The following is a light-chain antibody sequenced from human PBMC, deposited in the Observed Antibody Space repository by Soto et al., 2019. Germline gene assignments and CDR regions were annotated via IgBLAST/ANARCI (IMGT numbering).Light chain of an antibody. CDR1: SSDVGSYNL. Sequence: QSVLTQPASVSGSPGQSITISCTGTSSDVGSYNLVSWYQQHPGKAPKLMIYADTKRPSGVSNRFSGSKSANTASLTISGLQAEDEADYYCCSFARSPYWVFGGGTKLTVL. V-gene: IGLV2-23*01. CDR2: ADT. J-gene: IGLJ3*02. CDR3: CSFARSPYWV.